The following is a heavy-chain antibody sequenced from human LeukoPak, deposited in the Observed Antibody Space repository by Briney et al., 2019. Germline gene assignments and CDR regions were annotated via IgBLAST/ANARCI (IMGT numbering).Heavy chain of an antibody. J-gene: IGHJ4*02. CDR2: ISAQHGQT. V-gene: IGHV1-18*01. D-gene: IGHD2-8*01. CDR3: AGSLGYCTSNVCYLKY. CDR1: GYTITSYD. Sequence: GASVKVSCKASGYTITSYDINWVRQATGQGLEWMGWISAQHGQTEYAPNSQDRVTMTTDTYTNTAYMELRSLRSDDTAVYYCAGSLGYCTSNVCYLKYWGQGTLVTVSS.